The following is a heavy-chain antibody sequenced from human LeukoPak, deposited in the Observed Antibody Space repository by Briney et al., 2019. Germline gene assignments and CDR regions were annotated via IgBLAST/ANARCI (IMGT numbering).Heavy chain of an antibody. V-gene: IGHV3-23*01. CDR3: AKGSGINHYHWIDP. CDR2: ISGGGGST. J-gene: IGHJ5*02. Sequence: GGSLRLSCAASGFTFSSYEMNWVRQAPGKGLEWVSGISGGGGSTYYADSVKGRFTISRDNSKNTLYLQMDSLRAEDTALYYCAKGSGINHYHWIDPWGQGTLVTVSS. D-gene: IGHD1-14*01. CDR1: GFTFSSYE.